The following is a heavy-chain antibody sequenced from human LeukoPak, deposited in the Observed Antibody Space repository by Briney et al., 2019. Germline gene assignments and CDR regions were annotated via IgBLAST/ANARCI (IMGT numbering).Heavy chain of an antibody. CDR2: ISGSGGST. J-gene: IGHJ5*02. CDR3: AREIRESSSSWYGWFDP. CDR1: GFTFSSYA. Sequence: GGSLRLSCAASGFTFSSYAMSWVRQAPGKGLEWVSAISGSGGSTYYADSVKGRFTISRDNSKNTLYLQMNSLRAEDTAVYYCAREIRESSSSWYGWFDPWGQGTLVTVSS. V-gene: IGHV3-23*01. D-gene: IGHD6-13*01.